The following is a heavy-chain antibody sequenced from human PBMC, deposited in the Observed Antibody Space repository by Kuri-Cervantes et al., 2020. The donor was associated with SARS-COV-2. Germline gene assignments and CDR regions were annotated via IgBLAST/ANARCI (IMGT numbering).Heavy chain of an antibody. CDR2: IYGCGST. D-gene: IGHD6-13*01. CDR1: GFTVSSNY. CDR3: ARGYEARYSSSWYLDY. J-gene: IGHJ4*02. V-gene: IGHV3-53*01. Sequence: GESLKISCAASGFTVSSNYMSWVRQAPGKGLEWVSIIYGCGSTYYADSVKGRFTISRDNSKNTLYLQMNSLRAEDTAVYYCARGYEARYSSSWYLDYWGQGTLVTVSS.